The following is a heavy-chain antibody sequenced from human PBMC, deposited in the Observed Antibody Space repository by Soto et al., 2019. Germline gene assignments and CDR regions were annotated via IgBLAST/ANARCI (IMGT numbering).Heavy chain of an antibody. Sequence: ASVKVSCKASGYTFTSYAMHWVRQAPGQGLEWMGWISAYNGNTNYAQKVQGRVTMTTDTSTSTAYMELRSLRSDDTAVYYCARDFRSRGYYYGMDVWGQGTTVTVSS. J-gene: IGHJ6*02. CDR3: ARDFRSRGYYYGMDV. CDR2: ISAYNGNT. D-gene: IGHD1-1*01. V-gene: IGHV1-18*01. CDR1: GYTFTSYA.